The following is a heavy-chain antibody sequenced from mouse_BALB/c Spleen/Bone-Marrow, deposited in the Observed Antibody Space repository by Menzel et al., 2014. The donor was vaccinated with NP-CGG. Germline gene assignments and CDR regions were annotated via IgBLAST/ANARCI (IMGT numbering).Heavy chain of an antibody. D-gene: IGHD1-1*01. Sequence: LFMPFGSVMLSCTAFGFNIKDTYMHWVKQRPEQGLEWIGRIDPANGNTKYDPNFQGKATITADTSSNTAYLQLSSLTSEDTAVYYCASYYYGSSGFAYWGQGTLVTV. CDR2: IDPANGNT. CDR3: ASYYYGSSGFAY. J-gene: IGHJ3*01. V-gene: IGHV14-3*02. CDR1: GFNIKDTY.